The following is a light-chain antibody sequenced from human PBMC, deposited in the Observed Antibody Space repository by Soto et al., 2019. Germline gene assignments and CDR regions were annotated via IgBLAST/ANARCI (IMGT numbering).Light chain of an antibody. CDR1: QSVSSTY. V-gene: IGKV3-20*01. J-gene: IGKJ1*01. CDR3: QQSKT. Sequence: EIVLTQSPGTLSLSPWERATLSCRASQSVSSTYLAWYQQKPGQAPRLLIYGASSRATGIPDRFSGSGSGTHFTLTISRLEPEDSAVYYCQQSKTLGQGTKVDIK. CDR2: GAS.